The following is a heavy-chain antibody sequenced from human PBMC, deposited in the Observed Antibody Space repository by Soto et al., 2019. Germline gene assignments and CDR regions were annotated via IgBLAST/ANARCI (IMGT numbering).Heavy chain of an antibody. J-gene: IGHJ4*02. D-gene: IGHD2-21*02. CDR2: INAGNGNT. V-gene: IGHV1-3*05. Sequence: QVQLVQSGAEEKKPGASVKVSCKASGYTFTSYAMHRVRQAPGQRLEWMGWINAGNGNTKYSQKFQGRVTITRDTSASTAYRELSSLRSEDTAVYYCARSIVVVTALDYWGQGTLVTVSS. CDR1: GYTFTSYA. CDR3: ARSIVVVTALDY.